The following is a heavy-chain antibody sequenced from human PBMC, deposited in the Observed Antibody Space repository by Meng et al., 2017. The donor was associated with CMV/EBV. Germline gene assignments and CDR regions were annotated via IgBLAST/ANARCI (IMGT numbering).Heavy chain of an antibody. V-gene: IGHV3-30*04. J-gene: IGHJ6*02. CDR3: ARGLKPELIAARPHYYYGMDV. CDR1: GFTFSSYA. Sequence: GESLKISCAASGFTFSSYAMHWVRQAPGKGLEWVAVISYDGSNKYYADSVKGRFTISRDNSKNTLYLQMNSLRAEDTAVYYCARGLKPELIAARPHYYYGMDVWGQGTTVTVSS. D-gene: IGHD6-6*01. CDR2: ISYDGSNK.